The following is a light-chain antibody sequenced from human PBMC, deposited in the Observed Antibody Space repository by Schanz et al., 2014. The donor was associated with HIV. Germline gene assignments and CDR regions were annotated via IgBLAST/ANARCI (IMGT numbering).Light chain of an antibody. CDR1: SSDVGGHNY. V-gene: IGLV2-14*01. Sequence: QSALTQPPSASGSPGQSVTISCTGTSSDVGGHNYVSWYQQHPGKAPKLMIYDVSNRPSGVSNRFSGSKSGNTASLSISGLQAEDEADYYCCSHAGSSTWVFGGGTKLTVL. CDR3: CSHAGSSTWV. CDR2: DVS. J-gene: IGLJ2*01.